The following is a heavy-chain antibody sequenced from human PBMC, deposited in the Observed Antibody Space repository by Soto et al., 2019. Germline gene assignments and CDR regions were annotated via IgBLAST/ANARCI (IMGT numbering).Heavy chain of an antibody. D-gene: IGHD1-26*01. J-gene: IGHJ4*02. Sequence: SETLSLTCTVSGGSISSSSYYWGWIRQPPGKGLEWIGSIYYSGSTYYNPSLKSRVTISVDTSKNQFSLKLSSVAAADTAVYYCARGVVGATSVDYWAQGTLVTVSS. CDR1: GGSISSSSYY. CDR2: IYYSGST. CDR3: ARGVVGATSVDY. V-gene: IGHV4-39*01.